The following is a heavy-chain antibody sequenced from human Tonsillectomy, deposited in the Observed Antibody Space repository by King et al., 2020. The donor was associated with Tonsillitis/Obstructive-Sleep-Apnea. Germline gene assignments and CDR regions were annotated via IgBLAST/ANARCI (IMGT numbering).Heavy chain of an antibody. D-gene: IGHD4-17*01. Sequence: VQLVQSGAEVKKPGSSVKVSCKASGGTFSSYAISWVRQAPGQGLEWMGGIIPIFGTANYAQKFQGGVTLTADESTSTAYMELSSLRSEDTAGYYCASLLTTVTTGARGDYWGQGTLVTVSS. CDR1: GGTFSSYA. CDR2: IIPIFGTA. J-gene: IGHJ4*02. V-gene: IGHV1-69*01. CDR3: ASLLTTVTTGARGDY.